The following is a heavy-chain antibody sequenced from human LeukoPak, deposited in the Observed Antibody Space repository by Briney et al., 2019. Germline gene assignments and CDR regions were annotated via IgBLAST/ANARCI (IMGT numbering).Heavy chain of an antibody. J-gene: IGHJ4*02. CDR3: ARSMVRGVIIPFY. Sequence: SETLSLTCTVSGGSISSYYWSWIRQPPGKGLEWIGYIYSSGSTNYNPSLKSRVTISIDTSKNQFSLKLNSVTAADTAVYYCARSMVRGVIIPFYWGQGTLVTVSS. V-gene: IGHV4-4*08. D-gene: IGHD3-10*01. CDR1: GGSISSYY. CDR2: IYSSGST.